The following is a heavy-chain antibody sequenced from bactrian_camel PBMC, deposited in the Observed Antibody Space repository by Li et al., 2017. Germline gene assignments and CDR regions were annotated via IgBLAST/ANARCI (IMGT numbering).Heavy chain of an antibody. CDR1: GYTIRRYA. J-gene: IGHJ4*01. Sequence: HVQLVESGGGSVQAGGSLRLSCAASGYTIRRYAVAWFRQAPGEEREGVAAIDRDGTTVYKDSVKGRFTISHDNAKNSVDLQINSLKPDDTAVYYCAATGQMLSVAGCRTQGTQVTVS. V-gene: IGHV3S9*01. D-gene: IGHD1*01. CDR2: IDRDGTT.